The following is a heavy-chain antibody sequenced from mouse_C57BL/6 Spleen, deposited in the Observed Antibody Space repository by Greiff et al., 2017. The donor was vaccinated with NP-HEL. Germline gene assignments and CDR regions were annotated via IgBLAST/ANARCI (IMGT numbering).Heavy chain of an antibody. CDR1: GFTFSSYA. J-gene: IGHJ1*03. CDR3: ARAGYFDV. CDR2: ISDGGSYT. Sequence: EVKLVESGGGLVKPGGSLKLSCAASGFTFSSYAMSWVRQTPEKRLEWVATISDGGSYTYYPDKVKGRFTISRDNAKNNLYLQMSQLTSEDTAMYYCARAGYFDVWGTGTTVTVSS. V-gene: IGHV5-4*03.